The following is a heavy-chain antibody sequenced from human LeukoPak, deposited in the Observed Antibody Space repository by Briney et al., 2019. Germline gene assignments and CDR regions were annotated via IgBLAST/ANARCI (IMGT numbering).Heavy chain of an antibody. J-gene: IGHJ4*02. D-gene: IGHD3-10*01. Sequence: GGSLTLSCAASGFTFSSYSMSWVRQAPGKGLEWVSAISDSGGSKYYADSVKRGSTIARTNSKNTLYLQMNSLRAEDTAVYYCAKEWGYYGSGSCDYWGQGTLVTVSS. V-gene: IGHV3-23*01. CDR3: AKEWGYYGSGSCDY. CDR1: GFTFSSYS. CDR2: ISDSGGSK.